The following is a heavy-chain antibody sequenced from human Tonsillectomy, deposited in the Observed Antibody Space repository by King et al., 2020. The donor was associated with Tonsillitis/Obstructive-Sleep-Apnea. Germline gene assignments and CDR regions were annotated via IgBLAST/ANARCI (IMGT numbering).Heavy chain of an antibody. CDR2: IFYTGST. CDR3: AREVYGNFAWNFDL. J-gene: IGHJ2*01. D-gene: IGHD4-11*01. V-gene: IGHV4-59*01. Sequence: VQLQESGPGLVKPSETLSLTCTVSGGSISTYYWSWIRQPPGKGLEWIGYIFYTGSTKYNPSLKSRVTISVDTSKNQFSLKLNSVTAADTAVYYCAREVYGNFAWNFDLWGRGTLVTVSS. CDR1: GGSISTYY.